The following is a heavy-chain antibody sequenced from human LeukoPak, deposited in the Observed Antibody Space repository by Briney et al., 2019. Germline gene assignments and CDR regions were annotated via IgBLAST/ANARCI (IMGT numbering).Heavy chain of an antibody. V-gene: IGHV4-39*01. CDR2: IFYAGST. CDR1: GGSISGSRHY. Sequence: SETLSLTCTVSGGSISGSRHYWGWIRQPPGKGLEWIGSIFYAGSTYYNPSLKSRVTISVDTSKNQFSLKLSSVTAADTAVYYCISHGIDYWGQGTLVTVSS. J-gene: IGHJ4*02. CDR3: ISHGIDY.